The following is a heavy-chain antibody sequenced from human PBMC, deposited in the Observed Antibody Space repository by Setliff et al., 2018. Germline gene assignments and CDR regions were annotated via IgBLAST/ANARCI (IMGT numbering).Heavy chain of an antibody. Sequence: PGGSLRLSCAASGFTFSTHSMNWVRQAPGKGLEWVSSISRSSTYIYYADSMKGRFTISRDNAKNSLYLQMNSLRAEDTAVYYCAKVTRVGAPYPDSWGRGTLVTVSS. V-gene: IGHV3-21*01. CDR3: AKVTRVGAPYPDS. CDR2: ISRSSTYI. D-gene: IGHD2-15*01. J-gene: IGHJ4*02. CDR1: GFTFSTHS.